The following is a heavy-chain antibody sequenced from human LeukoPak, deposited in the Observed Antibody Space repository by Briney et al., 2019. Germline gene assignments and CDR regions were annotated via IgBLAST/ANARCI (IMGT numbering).Heavy chain of an antibody. J-gene: IGHJ4*02. D-gene: IGHD1-7*01. Sequence: AGESLKISCKASGYSFTTYWIGWVRQMPGKGLEWMGIIYPGDSNTRYSPSFQGQVTIPVDKSISTAYLQWSSLKASDTAVYYCAKQNNWNYGYWGQGTLVTVSS. CDR3: AKQNNWNYGY. V-gene: IGHV5-51*01. CDR2: IYPGDSNT. CDR1: GYSFTTYW.